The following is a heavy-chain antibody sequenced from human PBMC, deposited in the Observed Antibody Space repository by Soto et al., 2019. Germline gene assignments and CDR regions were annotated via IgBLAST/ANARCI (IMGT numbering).Heavy chain of an antibody. D-gene: IGHD6-13*01. V-gene: IGHV3-30-3*01. CDR1: GFTFSSYA. CDR3: ARDRAAAGTVYYFDY. J-gene: IGHJ4*02. CDR2: ISYDGSNK. Sequence: PGGSLRLSCAASGFTFSSYAMHWVRQAPGKGLEWVAVISYDGSNKYYADSVKGRFTISRDNSKNTLYLQMNSLRAEDTAVYYCARDRAAAGTVYYFDYWGQGTLVTVSS.